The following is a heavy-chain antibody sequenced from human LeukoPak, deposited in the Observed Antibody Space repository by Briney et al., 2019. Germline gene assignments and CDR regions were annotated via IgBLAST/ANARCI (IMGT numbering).Heavy chain of an antibody. J-gene: IGHJ6*02. D-gene: IGHD3-3*01. CDR1: GFTFSSYV. Sequence: QPGGSLRLSCAASGFTFSSYVMGWVRQAPGKGLEWVANIKQDGSEKYYVDSVKGRFTISRDNAKNSLYLQMNSLRAEDTAVYYCARDPPPNYDFWSGYYTGYYYYGMDVWGQGTTVTVSS. CDR3: ARDPPPNYDFWSGYYTGYYYYGMDV. V-gene: IGHV3-7*01. CDR2: IKQDGSEK.